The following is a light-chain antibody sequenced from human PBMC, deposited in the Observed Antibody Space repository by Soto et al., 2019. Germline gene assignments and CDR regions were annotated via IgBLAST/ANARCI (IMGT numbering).Light chain of an antibody. Sequence: EIVLRQSLVTLSFCTGERSTLSCGASQSVRDRYLAWYQQKPGQAPSLLIYDTSTRATGVPDRFSGSGSGTDFALTISRVEPEDFAIYLCQQYGSSPGTSGHGTNVDIK. CDR1: QSVRDRY. V-gene: IGKV3D-20*01. CDR2: DTS. CDR3: QQYGSSPGT. J-gene: IGKJ1*01.